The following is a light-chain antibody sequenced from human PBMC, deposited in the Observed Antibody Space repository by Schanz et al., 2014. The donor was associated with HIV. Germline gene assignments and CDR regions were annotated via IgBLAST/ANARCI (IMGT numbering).Light chain of an antibody. Sequence: QSVLTQPPPVSAAPGQKVTISCSGSGSNIGTNFVSWYQHFPGTAPKLLIYDNNKRPSGIPDRFSGSRSDTSATLAITGLQTGDEADYYCGTWDSSLTVGVFGGGTKLTVL. V-gene: IGLV1-51*01. CDR3: GTWDSSLTVGV. CDR2: DNN. CDR1: GSNIGTNF. J-gene: IGLJ3*02.